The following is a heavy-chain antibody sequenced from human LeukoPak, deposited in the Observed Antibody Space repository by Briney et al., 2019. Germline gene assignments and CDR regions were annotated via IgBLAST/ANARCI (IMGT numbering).Heavy chain of an antibody. V-gene: IGHV1-18*01. CDR3: ARVKHIKLTVSDY. CDR2: ISAYNGNT. CDR1: GYTFTSYG. Sequence: SPVKVSCKASGYTFTSYGISWVRQAPGQGLEGMGWISAYNGNTNYAQKLQGRVTVTTDTSTSTAYMELRSLRSDDTAVYYCARVKHIKLTVSDYWGQGTLVTVSS. J-gene: IGHJ4*02. D-gene: IGHD2-21*01.